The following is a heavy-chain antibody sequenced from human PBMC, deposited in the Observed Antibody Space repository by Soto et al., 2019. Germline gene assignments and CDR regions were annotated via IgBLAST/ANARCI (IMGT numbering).Heavy chain of an antibody. CDR3: ARSRGYCSGGSCYSGGDNWFDP. CDR2: IYYSGST. Sequence: PSETLSLTCTVSGGSVSSGSYYWSWIRQPPGKGLEWIGYIYYSGSTNCNPSLKSRVTISVDTSKNQFSLKLSSVTAADTAVYYCARSRGYCSGGSCYSGGDNWFDPWGQGTLVTVSS. CDR1: GGSVSSGSYY. J-gene: IGHJ5*02. V-gene: IGHV4-61*01. D-gene: IGHD2-15*01.